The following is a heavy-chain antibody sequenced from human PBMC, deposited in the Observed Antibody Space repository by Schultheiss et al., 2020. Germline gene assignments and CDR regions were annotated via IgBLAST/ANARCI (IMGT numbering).Heavy chain of an antibody. D-gene: IGHD5-24*01. CDR1: GFTFSSYG. CDR3: AKGEGYNY. Sequence: GGSLRLSCAASGFTFSSYGMHWVRQAPGKGLEWVGRIKSKTDGGTTDYAAPVKGRFTISRDDSKNTLYLQMNSLKTEDTAVYYCAKGEGYNYWGQGTLVSVSA. V-gene: IGHV3-15*07. J-gene: IGHJ4*02. CDR2: IKSKTDGGTT.